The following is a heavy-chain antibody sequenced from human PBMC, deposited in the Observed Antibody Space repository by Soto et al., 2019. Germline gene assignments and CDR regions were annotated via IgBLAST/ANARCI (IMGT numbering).Heavy chain of an antibody. J-gene: IGHJ2*01. CDR3: VRVGLRWYFDV. V-gene: IGHV4-4*02. Sequence: HVQLQESGPGLVKPSGTLSLTCDVSRGSMNNGHWWSWVRQPPGEGLGWVGHIHRSGATNYNPSLRSRVAISLDESKDQCSLKLNSVTAADTVVYYFVRVGLRWYFDVWGRGTLVTVSS. D-gene: IGHD3-16*01. CDR2: IHRSGAT. CDR1: RGSMNNGHW.